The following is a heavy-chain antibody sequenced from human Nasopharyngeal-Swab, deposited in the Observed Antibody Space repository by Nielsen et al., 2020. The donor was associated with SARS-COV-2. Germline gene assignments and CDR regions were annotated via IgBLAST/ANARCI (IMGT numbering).Heavy chain of an antibody. CDR1: GGSFSGYY. D-gene: IGHD6-6*01. CDR3: ARRAARYYYGTDV. J-gene: IGHJ6*02. Sequence: SETLSLTCAVYGGSFSGYYWSWIRQPPGKGLEWIGEINHSGSTNYNPSLKSRVTISVDTSKNQFSLKLSSVTAADTAVYYCARRAARYYYGTDVWGQGTTVTVSS. CDR2: INHSGST. V-gene: IGHV4-34*01.